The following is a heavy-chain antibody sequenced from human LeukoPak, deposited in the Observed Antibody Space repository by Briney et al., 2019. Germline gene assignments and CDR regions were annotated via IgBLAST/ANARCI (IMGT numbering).Heavy chain of an antibody. Sequence: ASVKVSCKASGYTFTSCYVHWVRLAPGHGLEWMGLINPNDGGTSYAQKFQGRVTMTRDMSTSTVYMELSSLTSDDTAVYYCGRDPTYRNYFDSWGQGTLVTVSS. J-gene: IGHJ4*02. CDR2: INPNDGGT. CDR3: GRDPTYRNYFDS. D-gene: IGHD1-1*01. V-gene: IGHV1-46*01. CDR1: GYTFTSCY.